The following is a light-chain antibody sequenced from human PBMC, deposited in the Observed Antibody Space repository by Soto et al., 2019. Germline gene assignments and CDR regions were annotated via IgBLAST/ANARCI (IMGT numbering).Light chain of an antibody. V-gene: IGLV1-51*01. J-gene: IGLJ2*01. CDR2: DNN. CDR3: GTWDSSLSAVV. CDR1: SSNIGNNY. Sequence: QSVLMQPPSVSAPPGQKVTISCSGSSSNIGNNYVSWYQQLPGTAPKLLIYDNNKRPSGIPDRFSGSKSGTSATLGITGLQTGDEADYYCGTWDSSLSAVVFGGGTKLTVL.